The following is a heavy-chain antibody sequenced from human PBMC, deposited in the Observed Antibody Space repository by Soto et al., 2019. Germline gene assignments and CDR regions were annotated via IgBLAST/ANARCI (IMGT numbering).Heavy chain of an antibody. D-gene: IGHD2-15*01. CDR2: ISYDGSNK. CDR3: AKDLRRYCSGGSCYSSNVFDI. J-gene: IGHJ3*02. V-gene: IGHV3-30*18. CDR1: GFTFSSYG. Sequence: GGSLRLSCAASGFTFSSYGMHWVRQAPGKGLEWVAVISYDGSNKYYADSVKGRFTISRDNSKNTLYLQMNSLRAEDTAVYYCAKDLRRYCSGGSCYSSNVFDIWGQGTMVTVSS.